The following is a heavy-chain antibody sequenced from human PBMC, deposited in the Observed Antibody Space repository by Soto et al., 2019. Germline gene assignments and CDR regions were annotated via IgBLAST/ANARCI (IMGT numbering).Heavy chain of an antibody. CDR3: ARGSYYDSSGYYLFGYFDY. CDR2: IYYSGST. CDR1: GGSISSGGYY. J-gene: IGHJ4*02. V-gene: IGHV4-31*03. Sequence: PSETLSLTCTDSGGSISSGGYYWSWIRQHPGKGLEWIGYIYYSGSTYYNPSLKSRVTISVDTSKNQFSLKLSSVTAADTAVYYCARGSYYDSSGYYLFGYFDYWGQGTLVTVSS. D-gene: IGHD3-22*01.